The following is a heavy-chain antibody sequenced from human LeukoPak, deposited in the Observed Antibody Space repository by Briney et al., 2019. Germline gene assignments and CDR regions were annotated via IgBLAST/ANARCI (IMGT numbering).Heavy chain of an antibody. D-gene: IGHD5-18*01. CDR3: ARSVGYSYGETDGFDY. CDR1: GGSISSGGYS. V-gene: IGHV4-30-2*01. J-gene: IGHJ4*02. Sequence: NPSETLSLTCTVSGGSISSGGYSWSWIRQPPGKGLEWIGYIYHSGSTYYNPSLKSRVTISVDRSKNQFSLKLSSVTAADTAVYYCARSVGYSYGETDGFDYWGQGTLVTVSS. CDR2: IYHSGST.